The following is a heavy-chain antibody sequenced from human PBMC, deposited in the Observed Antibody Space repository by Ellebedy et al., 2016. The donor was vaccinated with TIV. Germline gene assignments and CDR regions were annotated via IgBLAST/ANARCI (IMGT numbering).Heavy chain of an antibody. D-gene: IGHD1-20*01. CDR2: IYFSGNT. V-gene: IGHV4-59*06. J-gene: IGHJ4*02. Sequence: SETLSLTXTVSGGSISSYYWSWIRQRPGKGLEWIGYIYFSGNTYYNPSLKSRVNISVDTSKNQFSLRLSSVTAADTAVYYCARDGVTGSNYGVFNYWGQGTLVTVSS. CDR3: ARDGVTGSNYGVFNY. CDR1: GGSISSYY.